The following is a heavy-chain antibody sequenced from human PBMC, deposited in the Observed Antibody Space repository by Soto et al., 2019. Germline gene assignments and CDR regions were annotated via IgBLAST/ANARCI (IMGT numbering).Heavy chain of an antibody. V-gene: IGHV1-2*02. Sequence: QVQLVQSGAEVKKPGASVKVSCKTSSYTFTGYHVHWVRQAPGQGLEWMGWIHPNSGGTSYAQKFQGRVTMTRDPSISTAYMELSRLRSDDTAVYYCARILSEEVGALHYWGQGTLVTVSS. CDR3: ARILSEEVGALHY. J-gene: IGHJ4*02. CDR2: IHPNSGGT. CDR1: SYTFTGYH. D-gene: IGHD1-26*01.